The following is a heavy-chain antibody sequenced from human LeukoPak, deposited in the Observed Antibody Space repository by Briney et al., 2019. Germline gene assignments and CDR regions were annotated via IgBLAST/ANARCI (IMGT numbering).Heavy chain of an antibody. V-gene: IGHV4-39*07. D-gene: IGHD4-17*01. CDR2: INHSGST. J-gene: IGHJ6*03. CDR3: ARRPYGLPYYYYYYMDV. Sequence: SETLSLTCTVSGGSISSSNYFWGWIRQPPGKGLEWIGEINHSGSTNYNPSLKSRVTISVDTSKNQFSLKLSSVTAADTAVYYCARRPYGLPYYYYYYMDVWGKGTTVTISS. CDR1: GGSISSSNYF.